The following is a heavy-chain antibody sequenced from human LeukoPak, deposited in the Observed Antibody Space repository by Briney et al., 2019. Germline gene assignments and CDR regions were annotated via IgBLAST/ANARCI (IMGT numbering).Heavy chain of an antibody. D-gene: IGHD4-17*01. CDR3: AKETSDYGDYVNAFDV. CDR2: ISGSGGSR. V-gene: IGHV3-23*01. CDR1: GFSFSTYA. Sequence: GGSLSLSCEASGFSFSTYAMSWVRQAPGKGLEWVSSISGSGGSRNYGDSVKGRFTSSRDNSKNTLLLQMNSLRAEDTAVYYCAKETSDYGDYVNAFDVWGQGTMVTVSS. J-gene: IGHJ3*01.